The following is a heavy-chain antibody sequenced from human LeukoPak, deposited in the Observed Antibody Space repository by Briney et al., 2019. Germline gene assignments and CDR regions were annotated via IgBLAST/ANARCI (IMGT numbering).Heavy chain of an antibody. CDR1: GGSISSSSYY. V-gene: IGHV4-39*01. CDR3: AKHADYYDFLPVFSAWSAP. J-gene: IGHJ5*02. Sequence: SETLSLTCTVSGGSISSSSYYWGWIRQPPGKGLEWIGSIYYSGSTYYNPSLKSRVTISVDTSKNQFSLKLSSVTAADTAVYSCAKHADYYDFLPVFSAWSAPGGKGPLVPVS. D-gene: IGHD3-9*01. CDR2: IYYSGST.